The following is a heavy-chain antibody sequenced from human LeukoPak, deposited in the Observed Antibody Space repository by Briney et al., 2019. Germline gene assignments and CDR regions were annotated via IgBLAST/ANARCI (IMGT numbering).Heavy chain of an antibody. D-gene: IGHD2-8*01. Sequence: GGSLRLSCAASGFSFGSYAMSWVRQAAGKGLEWVSEICGSVSGSGDCTHYADSVKGRFTISRDNSKNTLYLQMNSLRAEDTAVYYCAKVAVLMVYAPMYYFDYWGQGTLVTVSS. CDR3: AKVAVLMVYAPMYYFDY. J-gene: IGHJ4*02. CDR1: GFSFGSYA. CDR2: ICGSVSGSGDCT. V-gene: IGHV3-23*01.